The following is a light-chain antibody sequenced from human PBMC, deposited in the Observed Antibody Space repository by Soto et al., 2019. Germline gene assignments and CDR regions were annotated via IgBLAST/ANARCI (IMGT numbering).Light chain of an antibody. CDR3: QQGGT. CDR2: AAS. Sequence: DIQLTQSPSFLSASVGDRVTITCRASQGISSYLAWYQQKPGKAPKLLIYAASTLQSGVPARFSGSGSGTEFTLTMSSLQPEDFATYYCQQGGTFGPGTKVDI. J-gene: IGKJ3*01. CDR1: QGISSY. V-gene: IGKV1-9*01.